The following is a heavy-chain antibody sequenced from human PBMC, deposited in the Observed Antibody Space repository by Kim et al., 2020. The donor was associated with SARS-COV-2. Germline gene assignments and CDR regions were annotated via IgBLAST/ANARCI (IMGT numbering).Heavy chain of an antibody. J-gene: IGHJ4*02. CDR3: ARESPGAAAGSR. V-gene: IGHV3-21*01. CDR1: GFTFSNYT. Sequence: PGGSLRLSCAASGFTFSNYTMNWVRQAPGKGLEWVSSVSPRSSYISYADSVKGRFTISRDNAKNSLYLQMNSLRAEDTAVYYCARESPGAAAGSRWGQGT. D-gene: IGHD6-13*01. CDR2: VSPRSSYI.